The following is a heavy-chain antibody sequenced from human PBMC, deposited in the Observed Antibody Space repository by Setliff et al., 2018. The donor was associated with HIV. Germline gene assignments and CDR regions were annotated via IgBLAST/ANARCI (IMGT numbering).Heavy chain of an antibody. CDR3: AFSKQMATMAFDY. Sequence: TLSLTCTVAGDSINSGNYYWSWIRQHPGKGLEWIGYISYSGSTHYSPALKSRVTISEDTSKNQFSLKLSSVTAADTSVYYCAFSKQMATMAFDYWGQGALVTVSS. J-gene: IGHJ4*02. D-gene: IGHD5-12*01. CDR2: ISYSGST. CDR1: GDSINSGNYY. V-gene: IGHV4-30-4*08.